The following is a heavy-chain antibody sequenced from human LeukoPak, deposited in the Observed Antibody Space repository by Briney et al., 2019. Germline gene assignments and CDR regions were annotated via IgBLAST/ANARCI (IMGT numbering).Heavy chain of an antibody. J-gene: IGHJ5*02. CDR3: ARQVGYSSSSRWFDP. D-gene: IGHD6-6*01. Sequence: KPSETLSLXCTVSSGSISSGSYYWAWVRQPPGEGLEWIGSIYYGGSTYYNPSLKSRVTISVDTSKNQFSLKVRSVTAADTSVYYCARQVGYSSSSRWFDPWGQGTLVTVSS. CDR2: IYYGGST. V-gene: IGHV4-39*01. CDR1: SGSISSGSYY.